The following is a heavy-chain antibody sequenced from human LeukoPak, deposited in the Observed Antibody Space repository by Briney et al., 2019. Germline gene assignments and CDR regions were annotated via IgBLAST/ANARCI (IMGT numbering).Heavy chain of an antibody. V-gene: IGHV4-61*02. CDR1: GGSISSGSYY. CDR2: IYSRGST. CDR3: AREGLNMVRGVIPKEAWGWFDP. D-gene: IGHD3-10*01. Sequence: SETLSLTCTVSGGSISSGSYYWNWIRQPAGKGLEWIGRIYSRGSTNYNPSLKSRVTISVDTSKNQFSLKLSSVTAADTAVYYCAREGLNMVRGVIPKEAWGWFDPWGQGALVTASS. J-gene: IGHJ5*02.